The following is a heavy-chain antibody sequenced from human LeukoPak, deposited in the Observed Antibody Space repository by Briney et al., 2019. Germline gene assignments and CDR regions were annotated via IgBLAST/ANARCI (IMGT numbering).Heavy chain of an antibody. V-gene: IGHV4-59*01. Sequence: PSETLSLTCTVSGGSISSYYWSWIRQPPGKGLEWIGYIYYSGSTNYNPSLKSRVTISVDTSKSQFSLKLSSVTAADTAVYYCASIGTTVTTFDYWGQGTLVTVSS. CDR3: ASIGTTVTTFDY. CDR2: IYYSGST. CDR1: GGSISSYY. D-gene: IGHD4-17*01. J-gene: IGHJ4*02.